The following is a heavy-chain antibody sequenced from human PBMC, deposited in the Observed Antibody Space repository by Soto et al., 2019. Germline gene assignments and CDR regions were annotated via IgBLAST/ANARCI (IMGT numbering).Heavy chain of an antibody. CDR3: ARGLIVGANESRYGMDV. D-gene: IGHD1-26*01. Sequence: SVKISRTASRGSFNISAISGARQAPGQGLEWMGGIIPIFGTANYAQKFQGRVTITADESTSTAYMELSSLRSEDTAVYYCARGLIVGANESRYGMDVWGQGTTVTVSS. CDR2: IIPIFGTA. J-gene: IGHJ6*02. CDR1: RGSFNISA. V-gene: IGHV1-69*01.